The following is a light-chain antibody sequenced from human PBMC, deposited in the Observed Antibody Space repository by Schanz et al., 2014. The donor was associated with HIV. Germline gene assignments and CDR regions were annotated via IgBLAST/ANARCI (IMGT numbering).Light chain of an antibody. CDR2: DVT. CDR1: SGDVGRYDY. V-gene: IGLV2-14*03. CDR3: SSYTGSSSVI. J-gene: IGLJ2*01. Sequence: QSALTQPASVSGSLGQSITISCTGTSGDVGRYDYVSWYQQHPGQAPKLLIYDVTYRPSGISNRFSGSKSGNTASLTISGLQAEDEADYYCSSYTGSSSVIFGGGTKLTVL.